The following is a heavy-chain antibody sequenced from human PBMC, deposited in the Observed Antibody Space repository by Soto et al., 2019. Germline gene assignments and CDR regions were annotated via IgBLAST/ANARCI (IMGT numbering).Heavy chain of an antibody. CDR1: GFTLSNHA. CDR2: LSGSGAGK. D-gene: IGHD2-15*01. CDR3: AKGSGSGYGTPADS. V-gene: IGHV3-23*01. J-gene: IGHJ4*02. Sequence: PGGSLRLSCAASGFTLSNHAMSWVRRAPGKGLEWVSTLSGSGAGKYYADSVKGRFTISRDTSQNTLYLQMNSLRAEDTAVYYCAKGSGSGYGTPADSWGQGTLVTVSS.